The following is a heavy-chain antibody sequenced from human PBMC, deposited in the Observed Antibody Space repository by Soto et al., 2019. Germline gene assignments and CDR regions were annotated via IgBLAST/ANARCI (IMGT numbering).Heavy chain of an antibody. Sequence: GGSLRLSCAASGFTVSNNYMSWVRQAPGKGLEWVSVIYSGGSTYYADSVKGRFTISRDNSKNTLYLQMNSLRAEDTAVYYCASGSVYGDRDAFDIWGQGTMVTVSS. CDR1: GFTVSNNY. V-gene: IGHV3-53*01. J-gene: IGHJ3*02. CDR2: IYSGGST. D-gene: IGHD4-17*01. CDR3: ASGSVYGDRDAFDI.